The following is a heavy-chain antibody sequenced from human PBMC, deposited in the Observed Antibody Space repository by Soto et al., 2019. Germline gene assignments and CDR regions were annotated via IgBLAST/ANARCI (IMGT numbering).Heavy chain of an antibody. J-gene: IGHJ5*02. Sequence: PGGSLRLSCAASGFTFSSYGMHWVRQAPGKGLEWVAVISYDGSNKYYADSVKGRFTISRDNSKNTLYLQMNSLRAEDTAVYYCALSGSYAVRWFDPWGQGTLVTVSS. D-gene: IGHD1-26*01. CDR1: GFTFSSYG. CDR3: ALSGSYAVRWFDP. V-gene: IGHV3-30*03. CDR2: ISYDGSNK.